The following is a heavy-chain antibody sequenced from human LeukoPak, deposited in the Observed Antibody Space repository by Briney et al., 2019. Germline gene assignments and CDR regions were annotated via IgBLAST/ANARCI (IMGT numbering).Heavy chain of an antibody. CDR3: SKDLTSDFGGDLDP. CDR2: INQDGSQT. Sequence: PGGSLRLSCAASGSTFSTYWMSWVRRAPGKGLEWVANINQDGSQTFYVDSVKGRFTISRDNPGNSVYLQMNSLRAEDTAVYYCSKDLTSDFGGDLDPWGQGTLVTVSS. J-gene: IGHJ5*02. CDR1: GSTFSTYW. D-gene: IGHD3-10*01. V-gene: IGHV3-7*01.